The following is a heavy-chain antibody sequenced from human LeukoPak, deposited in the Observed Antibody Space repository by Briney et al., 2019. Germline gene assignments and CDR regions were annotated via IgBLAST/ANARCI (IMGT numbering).Heavy chain of an antibody. D-gene: IGHD6-13*01. CDR3: ATTTGYSSSWLDY. CDR2: FDPEDGET. CDR1: GYTLTELS. V-gene: IGHV1-24*01. Sequence: ASVKVSCKVSGYTLTELSMHWVRQAPGKGLEGMGGFDPEDGETIYAQKFQGRVTMTEDTSTDTAYMELSSLRSEDTAVYYCATTTGYSSSWLDYWGQGTLVTVSS. J-gene: IGHJ4*02.